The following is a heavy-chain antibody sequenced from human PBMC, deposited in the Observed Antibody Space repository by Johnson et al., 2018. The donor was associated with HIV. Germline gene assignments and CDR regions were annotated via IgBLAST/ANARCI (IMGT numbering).Heavy chain of an antibody. CDR1: GFTFSSYG. CDR2: IRYDGSNK. V-gene: IGHV3-30*02. D-gene: IGHD3-10*01. CDR3: AKGGLWFGESIDAFDI. Sequence: VQLVESGGGVVQPGGSLRLSCAASGFTFSSYGMHWVRQAPGKGLEWVAFIRYDGSNKYYADSVKGRFTIYRDNSKNTPYLQMNSLRAEDTAVYYCAKGGLWFGESIDAFDIWGQGTMVTVSS. J-gene: IGHJ3*02.